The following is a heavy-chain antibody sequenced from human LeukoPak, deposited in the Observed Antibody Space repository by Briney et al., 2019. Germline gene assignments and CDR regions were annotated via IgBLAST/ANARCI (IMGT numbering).Heavy chain of an antibody. D-gene: IGHD6-19*01. J-gene: IGHJ2*01. Sequence: SETLSLTCTVSGGSISSYYWSWIRQPPGKGLEWIGYIYYSGSTNYNPSLKSRVTISVDTSKNQFSLKLSSVTAADTAVYYCAREAGGGSGWTSDWYFDLWGRGTLVTVSS. V-gene: IGHV4-59*01. CDR3: AREAGGGSGWTSDWYFDL. CDR1: GGSISSYY. CDR2: IYYSGST.